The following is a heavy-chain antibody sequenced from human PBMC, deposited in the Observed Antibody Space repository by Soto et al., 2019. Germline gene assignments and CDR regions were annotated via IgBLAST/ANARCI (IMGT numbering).Heavy chain of an antibody. J-gene: IGHJ5*02. Sequence: PXETLSLICTVSGASISGFYWSWIRKSAGKGLEWIGRIYATGTTDYNPSLKSRVMMSVDTSRKQFSLKLRSVTAADTAVYYCVRDGKKTLRDWFDPWGQGISVTVS. CDR3: VRDGKKTLRDWFDP. V-gene: IGHV4-4*07. D-gene: IGHD1-1*01. CDR2: IYATGTT. CDR1: GASISGFY.